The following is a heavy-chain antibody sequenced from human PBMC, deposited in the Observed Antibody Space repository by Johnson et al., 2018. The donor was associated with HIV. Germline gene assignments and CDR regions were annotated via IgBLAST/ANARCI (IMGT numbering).Heavy chain of an antibody. Sequence: VQLVESGGGVARPGGSLRLSCEASGFSFDEYDMSWVRQAPGTGLEWVSGINWNGATQGSADSVKGRVTISRDNAKNSLYLQMNSLRDEETAVYYAARDTPGGQAWFRENKYAFDIWGQGTMVTVSS. CDR3: ARDTPGGQAWFRENKYAFDI. J-gene: IGHJ3*02. D-gene: IGHD3-10*01. V-gene: IGHV3-20*04. CDR2: INWNGATQ. CDR1: GFSFDEYD.